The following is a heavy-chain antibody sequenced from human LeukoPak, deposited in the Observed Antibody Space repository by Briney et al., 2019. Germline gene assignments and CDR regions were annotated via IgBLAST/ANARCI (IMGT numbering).Heavy chain of an antibody. Sequence: GELMKISCKASGNGITSHWIGWLRAIAEKLLELIGIIYPGDSDSGYSPSFQGQVTISAGKSISTAYLQWSTLQAPDTAMYYCARVDNSGWYVVYLGQATRVTVSS. CDR1: GNGITSHW. V-gene: IGHV5-51*01. CDR2: IYPGDSDS. CDR3: ARVDNSGWYVVY. J-gene: IGHJ4*02. D-gene: IGHD6-19*01.